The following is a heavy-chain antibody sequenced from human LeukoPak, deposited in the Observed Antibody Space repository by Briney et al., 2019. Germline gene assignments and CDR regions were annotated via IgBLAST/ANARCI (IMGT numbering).Heavy chain of an antibody. CDR1: GFSFSIYS. J-gene: IGHJ4*02. Sequence: GGSLRLSCAASGFSFSIYSMNWVRQAPGKGLEWVSTISGGGGSTYYADSVKGRFTISRDNSKNTLYLQVNSLRAEDTAVYYCAKGGKWDVTPFDYWGQGTLVTVSS. D-gene: IGHD1-26*01. CDR2: ISGGGGST. CDR3: AKGGKWDVTPFDY. V-gene: IGHV3-23*01.